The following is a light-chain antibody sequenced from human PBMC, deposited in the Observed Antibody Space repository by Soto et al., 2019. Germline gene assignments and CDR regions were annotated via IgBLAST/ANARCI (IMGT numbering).Light chain of an antibody. J-gene: IGKJ5*01. CDR3: MHPLQTLIP. CDR1: QSLSHSSGYNY. CDR2: LGS. Sequence: SIISRYSQSLSHSSGYNYLDWYLLKPGQPPQLLIYLGSNRGSAVSESFMGSGSDTDFTLTISRVETEDAGIYFCMHPLQTLIPLGQGTRLEIK. V-gene: IGKV2-28*01.